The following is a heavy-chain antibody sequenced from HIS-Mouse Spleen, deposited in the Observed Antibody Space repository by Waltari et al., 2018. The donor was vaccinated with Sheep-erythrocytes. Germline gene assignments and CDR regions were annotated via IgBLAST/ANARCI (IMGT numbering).Heavy chain of an antibody. V-gene: IGHV1-69*04. D-gene: IGHD1-26*01. J-gene: IGHJ4*02. CDR3: AQTGATTPHFDY. Sequence: QVQLVQSGAAVKKPGSSVKFSCKASGGTFSSYAISWVRQAPGQGLEWMGRIIPILGIANYAQKFQGRVTITADKSTSTAYMELSSLRSEDTAVYYCAQTGATTPHFDYWGQGTLVTVSS. CDR2: IIPILGIA. CDR1: GGTFSSYA.